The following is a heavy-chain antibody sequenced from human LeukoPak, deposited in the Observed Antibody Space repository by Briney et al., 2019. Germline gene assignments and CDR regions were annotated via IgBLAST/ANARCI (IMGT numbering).Heavy chain of an antibody. CDR2: ISNRGAT. D-gene: IGHD2-8*02. V-gene: IGHV4-59*02. Sequence: AETLSLTCAVSGATVNNYSWTWVRQAPGKGLEWIALISNRGATYYNASPASRVFISVAASKNGLSLTLRWVAPADTAVYYCGRGDESTGHHLIYSYYMDVWGKGITVTVS. J-gene: IGHJ6*03. CDR1: GATVNNYS. CDR3: GRGDESTGHHLIYSYYMDV.